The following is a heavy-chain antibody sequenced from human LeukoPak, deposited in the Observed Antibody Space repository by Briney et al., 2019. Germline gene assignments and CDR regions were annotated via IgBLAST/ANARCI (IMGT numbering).Heavy chain of an antibody. Sequence: SETLSLTCTVSGGSICSSSYYWAWIRQPPGKGLEWIGNIFYSGSTYYNPSLKSRVTISVDTSKNQFSLKLSSVTAADTAVYYCARNAVPGYFDYWGQGTLVSVSS. V-gene: IGHV4-39*01. CDR2: IFYSGST. J-gene: IGHJ4*02. CDR1: GGSICSSSYY. CDR3: ARNAVPGYFDY. D-gene: IGHD3-10*01.